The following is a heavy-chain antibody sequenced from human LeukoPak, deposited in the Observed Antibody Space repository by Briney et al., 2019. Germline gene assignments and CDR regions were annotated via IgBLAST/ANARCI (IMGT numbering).Heavy chain of an antibody. CDR1: GGSVSSGSYY. V-gene: IGHV4-61*01. CDR2: IYYSGST. CDR3: AGHGDRNNQRDYYYGMDV. J-gene: IGHJ6*02. D-gene: IGHD4-17*01. Sequence: SETLSLTCTVSGGSVSSGSYYWSWIRQPPGKGLEWIGYIYYSGSTNYNPSLKSRVTISVDTSKNQFSLKLSSVTAADTAVYYCAGHGDRNNQRDYYYGMDVWGQGTTVTVSS.